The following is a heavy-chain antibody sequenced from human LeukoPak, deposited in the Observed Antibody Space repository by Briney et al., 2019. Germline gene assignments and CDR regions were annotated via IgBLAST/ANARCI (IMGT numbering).Heavy chain of an antibody. CDR2: VSGSGGNT. Sequence: PGGSLRLSCAASGFTVSSNYMSWVRQAPGKGLEWVSAVSGSGGNTYYADSVQGRFTISRDNSKNTLYLQMNSLRAEDTAVYYCAESGTGPHPNWFDPWGQGTLVTVAS. J-gene: IGHJ5*02. V-gene: IGHV3-23*01. D-gene: IGHD6-13*01. CDR1: GFTVSSNY. CDR3: AESGTGPHPNWFDP.